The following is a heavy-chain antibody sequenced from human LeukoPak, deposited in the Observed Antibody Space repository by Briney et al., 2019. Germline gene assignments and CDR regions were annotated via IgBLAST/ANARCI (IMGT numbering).Heavy chain of an antibody. J-gene: IGHJ4*02. Sequence: SETLSLTCTVSGGSISSYYWSWIRQPPGKGLEGSGYIYYSGSTNYNPSLKSRVTISVDTSKNQFSLKLSSVTAADTAVYYCARAEGGRYYPAYFDYWGQGTLVTVSS. D-gene: IGHD1-26*01. CDR3: ARAEGGRYYPAYFDY. CDR2: IYYSGST. V-gene: IGHV4-59*01. CDR1: GGSISSYY.